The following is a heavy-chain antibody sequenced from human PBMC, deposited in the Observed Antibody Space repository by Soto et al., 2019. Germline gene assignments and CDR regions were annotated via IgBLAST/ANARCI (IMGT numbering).Heavy chain of an antibody. CDR3: TKHLRDGYGGGAFDL. CDR2: MSGSDGRT. J-gene: IGHJ2*01. D-gene: IGHD5-12*01. Sequence: GGSLRLSCAASGFTFSSYAMTWVRQAPGKGLEWVSAMSGSDGRTYYADSVKGRFTISRDKSKNMVYLQMSSLRAEDTAVYYCTKHLRDGYGGGAFDLWGPGTLVTFXS. CDR1: GFTFSSYA. V-gene: IGHV3-23*01.